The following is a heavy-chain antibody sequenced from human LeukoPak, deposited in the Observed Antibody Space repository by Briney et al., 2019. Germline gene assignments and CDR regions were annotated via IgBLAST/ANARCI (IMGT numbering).Heavy chain of an antibody. J-gene: IGHJ3*02. Sequence: ASVKVSCKASGYTFTSYDINWVRQATGQGLEWMGWMNPNSGNTGYAQKFQGRVTITRNTSISTAYMELSSLRSEDTAVYYCARAQWWELRAFDIWGQGTMVTVSS. V-gene: IGHV1-8*03. D-gene: IGHD2-15*01. CDR2: MNPNSGNT. CDR3: ARAQWWELRAFDI. CDR1: GYTFTSYD.